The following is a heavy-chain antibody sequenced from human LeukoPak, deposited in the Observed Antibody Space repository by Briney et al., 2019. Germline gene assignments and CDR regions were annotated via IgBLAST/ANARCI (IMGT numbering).Heavy chain of an antibody. CDR1: GFTFSSYG. D-gene: IGHD3-10*01. V-gene: IGHV3-33*01. Sequence: RSGGSLRLSCAASGFTFSSYGMHWVRQAPGKGLEWVAVIWYDGSNKYYADSVKGRFTISRDNSKNTLYLQMNSLRAEDTAVYYCAREILWFGESHFDYWGQGTLVTVSS. J-gene: IGHJ4*02. CDR2: IWYDGSNK. CDR3: AREILWFGESHFDY.